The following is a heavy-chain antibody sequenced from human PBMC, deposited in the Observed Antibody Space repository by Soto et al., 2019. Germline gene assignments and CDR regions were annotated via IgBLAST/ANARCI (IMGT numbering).Heavy chain of an antibody. CDR2: ISGRGSNP. J-gene: IGHJ4*02. CDR1: GFTFSSYA. Sequence: EVQVLESGGGLVQPGGSLRLSCAASGFTFSSYAMSWVRQAPGQGLGWVSAISGRGSNPYYADSVKGRFTISTDNSKNTLYLKMNSLRAEDIALYYCAKTASMTLREGFDHWGQGTLVTVSS. D-gene: IGHD2-21*02. CDR3: AKTASMTLREGFDH. V-gene: IGHV3-23*01.